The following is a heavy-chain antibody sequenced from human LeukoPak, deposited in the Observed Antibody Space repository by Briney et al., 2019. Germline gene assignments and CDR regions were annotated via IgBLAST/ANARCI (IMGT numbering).Heavy chain of an antibody. D-gene: IGHD5-24*01. Sequence: SQTLSLTCAISGDSISSSSFTWNWIRQSPSRGLEWLVRTYYMSNWYDDYAVSVKSRLIINPDTSKNQFSLHLNFVTPEDTAVYYCARADMTRARQFDAFNIWGQGTMVTVSS. J-gene: IGHJ3*02. V-gene: IGHV6-1*01. CDR1: GDSISSSSFT. CDR2: TYYMSNWYD. CDR3: ARADMTRARQFDAFNI.